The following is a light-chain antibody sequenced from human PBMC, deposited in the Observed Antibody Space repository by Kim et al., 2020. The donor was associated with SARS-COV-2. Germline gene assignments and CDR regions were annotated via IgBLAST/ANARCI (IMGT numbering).Light chain of an antibody. CDR1: RGFTSY. CDR2: DAS. V-gene: IGKV3-11*01. CDR3: QQRSNWPRT. Sequence: LSPGEGATLSCRASRGFTSYFAWYQQKPGQPPRLLIYDASNRATGIPARFSGRGSGTDFTLTISSLEPEDFAVYYCQQRSNWPRTFGQGTKVDIK. J-gene: IGKJ1*01.